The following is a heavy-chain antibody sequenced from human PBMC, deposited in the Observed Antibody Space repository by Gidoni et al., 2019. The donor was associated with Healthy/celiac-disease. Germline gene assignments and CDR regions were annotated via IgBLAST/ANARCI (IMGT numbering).Heavy chain of an antibody. J-gene: IGHJ4*02. Sequence: QVQLQESGPGLVKPSQTLSLPCTVSGGSISSGGSSWSWIRQHPGKGLEWIGYIYYSGSTYYNPSLKSRVTISVDTSKNQFSLKLSSVTAADTAVYYCARDSLAAAGHYFDYWGQGTLVTVSS. V-gene: IGHV4-31*03. CDR3: ARDSLAAAGHYFDY. D-gene: IGHD6-13*01. CDR1: GGSISSGGSS. CDR2: IYYSGST.